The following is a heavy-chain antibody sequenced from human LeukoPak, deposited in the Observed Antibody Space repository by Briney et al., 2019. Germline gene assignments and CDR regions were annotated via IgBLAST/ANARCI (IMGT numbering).Heavy chain of an antibody. CDR1: GFTFSSYS. J-gene: IGHJ3*02. CDR2: ISSSSSYI. CDR3: AREGHSSGWGASDAFDI. V-gene: IGHV3-21*01. Sequence: PGGSLRLSCAASGFTFSSYSMNRVRQAPGKGLEWVSSISSSSSYIYYADSVKGRFTISRDNAKNSLYLQMNSLRAEDTAVYYCAREGHSSGWGASDAFDIWGQGTMVTVSS. D-gene: IGHD6-19*01.